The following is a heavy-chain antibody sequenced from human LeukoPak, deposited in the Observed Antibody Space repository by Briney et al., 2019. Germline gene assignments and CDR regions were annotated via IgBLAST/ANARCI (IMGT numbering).Heavy chain of an antibody. CDR1: GYTFTDYG. Sequence: GASVKVXXXTSGYTFTDYGISWVRQAPGQGLEWMGWISVYNVNTNYAQKFQGRVTMTRDTSTNTVYMELTSLTSDDTAVYFCARDEIFGVGTHFDYWGQGTLVIVSS. V-gene: IGHV1-18*01. CDR2: ISVYNVNT. CDR3: ARDEIFGVGTHFDY. J-gene: IGHJ4*02. D-gene: IGHD3-3*01.